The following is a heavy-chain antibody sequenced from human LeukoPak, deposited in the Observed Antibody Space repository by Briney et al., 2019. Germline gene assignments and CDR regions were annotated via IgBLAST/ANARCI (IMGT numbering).Heavy chain of an antibody. D-gene: IGHD2-15*01. J-gene: IGHJ3*02. CDR3: AKGGGYSRNAFDI. Sequence: GGSLRHSCAASGFTFSSYALSWVRQPPGKGLEWVSTISAPGGNTYYADSVTGRFTISRDSSKSTLYLQVNSLRAEDTAVYYCAKGGGYSRNAFDIWGQGTMVTVSS. V-gene: IGHV3-23*01. CDR1: GFTFSSYA. CDR2: ISAPGGNT.